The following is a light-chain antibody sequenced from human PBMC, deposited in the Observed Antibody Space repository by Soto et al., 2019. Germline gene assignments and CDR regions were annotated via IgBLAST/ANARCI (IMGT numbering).Light chain of an antibody. CDR1: QNISIY. V-gene: IGKV1-39*01. CDR2: AAS. Sequence: IQLTQEPSSPSASVGDRVTSTYRPTQNISIYLNWYQQKPGQAPQVLIYAASSLQSGVPSRFSGSGSGTDFTLTISSLQPEDFATYYCQQSYSTPLTFGGGTKVDIK. CDR3: QQSYSTPLT. J-gene: IGKJ4*01.